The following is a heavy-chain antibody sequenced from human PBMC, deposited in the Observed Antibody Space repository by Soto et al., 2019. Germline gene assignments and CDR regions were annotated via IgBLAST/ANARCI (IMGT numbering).Heavy chain of an antibody. CDR1: GYSFISHW. J-gene: IGHJ3*01. CDR2: FYPGDSTS. Sequence: GESLKISCKTSGYSFISHWVAWVRQLPGKGLEWMGTFYPGDSTSTYSPSFQGQVTISVDTSITTAYLQLNSLKASDTAMYYCARIIGYCRNNDCSWTFGVWGQGPRGTVSS. V-gene: IGHV5-51*01. D-gene: IGHD2-15*01. CDR3: ARIIGYCRNNDCSWTFGV.